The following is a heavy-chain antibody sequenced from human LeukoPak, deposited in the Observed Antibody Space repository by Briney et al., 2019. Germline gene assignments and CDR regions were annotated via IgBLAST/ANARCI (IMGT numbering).Heavy chain of an antibody. V-gene: IGHV1-69*05. D-gene: IGHD6-25*01. J-gene: IGHJ4*02. Sequence: SVKVSCKASAYSLSGYHIHWVRQAPGQGLEWMGGIIPIFGTANYAQKFQGRVTITTDESTSTAYMELSSLRSEDTAVYYCAREEAGVGYFDYWGQGTLVTVSS. CDR2: IIPIFGTA. CDR1: AYSLSGYH. CDR3: AREEAGVGYFDY.